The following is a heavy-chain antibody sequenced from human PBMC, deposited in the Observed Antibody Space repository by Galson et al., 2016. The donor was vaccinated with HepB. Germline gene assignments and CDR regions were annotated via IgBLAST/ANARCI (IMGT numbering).Heavy chain of an antibody. Sequence: SLRLSCAASGFNFRSYTMNWVRQAPGKGLEWISSISFSSTNIHYADYVKGRFTISRDNARNSLSLRMNSLRVEDTAVYYCARLGPYHFDYWGQGTLLTVSS. D-gene: IGHD1-26*01. CDR2: ISFSSTNI. J-gene: IGHJ4*02. V-gene: IGHV3-48*04. CDR1: GFNFRSYT. CDR3: ARLGPYHFDY.